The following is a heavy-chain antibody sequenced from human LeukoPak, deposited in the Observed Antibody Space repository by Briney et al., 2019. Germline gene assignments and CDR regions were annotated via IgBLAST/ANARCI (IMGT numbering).Heavy chain of an antibody. Sequence: SETLSLTCTVSGSSISSYYWSWIRQPPGKGLEWIGYIYYRDTTSYNPSLKSRVTMSVDTSKNHFSLKLSSVTAADTAVYYCARGKDLLDYWGQGTLATVSS. CDR2: IYYRDTT. D-gene: IGHD3-10*01. V-gene: IGHV4-59*01. J-gene: IGHJ4*02. CDR3: ARGKDLLDY. CDR1: GSSISSYY.